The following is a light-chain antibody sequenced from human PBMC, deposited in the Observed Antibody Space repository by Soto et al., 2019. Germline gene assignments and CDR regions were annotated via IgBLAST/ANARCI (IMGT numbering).Light chain of an antibody. Sequence: DIQMTQSPSTLSASVGDRVTITCRASQSISSWLAWYQQKPGKAPKLLIYKASSLESGVPSRFSGSGSGTEVTLTISSLQPDDFATYYCQQYNSYPSFGGGTKVDIK. CDR1: QSISSW. J-gene: IGKJ4*01. V-gene: IGKV1-5*03. CDR3: QQYNSYPS. CDR2: KAS.